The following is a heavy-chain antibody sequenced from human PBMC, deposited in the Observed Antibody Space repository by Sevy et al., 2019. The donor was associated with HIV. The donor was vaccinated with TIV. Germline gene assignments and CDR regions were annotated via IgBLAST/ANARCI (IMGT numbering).Heavy chain of an antibody. Sequence: ASVKVSCKASGYLFISFVMHWVRQAPGQGLEWVGWINVGKGNTKYSQKFQDRVTITRDASTSTTYMELTSLTSEDTAIYYCTREAKQQLSQYFFDFWGQGTLVTVSS. V-gene: IGHV1-3*01. CDR3: TREAKQQLSQYFFDF. J-gene: IGHJ4*02. D-gene: IGHD6-13*01. CDR2: INVGKGNT. CDR1: GYLFISFV.